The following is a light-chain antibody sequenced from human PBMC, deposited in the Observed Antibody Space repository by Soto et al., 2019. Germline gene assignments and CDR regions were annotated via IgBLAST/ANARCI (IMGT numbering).Light chain of an antibody. V-gene: IGKV3D-20*02. J-gene: IGKJ4*01. CDR1: QRVNTRY. CDR2: ATF. Sequence: IVLTQSPGTLSLSPGARATLSCRASQRVNTRYSAWYQQKPGQAPRLLVYATFSRATGIPDRFSGSGSRTDFTLTISSLEPEDFAVYYCQQRSNWPLTFGGGTKVEIK. CDR3: QQRSNWPLT.